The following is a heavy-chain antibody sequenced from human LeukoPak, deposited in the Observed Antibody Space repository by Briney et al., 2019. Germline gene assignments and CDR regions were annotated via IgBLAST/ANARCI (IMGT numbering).Heavy chain of an antibody. CDR1: GYTFTGYY. CDR2: INPNSGGT. CDR3: ARGIVGATSYFDY. V-gene: IGHV1-2*06. J-gene: IGHJ4*02. D-gene: IGHD1-26*01. Sequence: ASVKVSCKASGYTFTGYYMHWVRHAPGQGLEWMGRINPNSGGTNYAQKFQGRVTMTRDTSISTAYMELSRLRSDDTAVYYCARGIVGATSYFDYWGQGTLVTVSS.